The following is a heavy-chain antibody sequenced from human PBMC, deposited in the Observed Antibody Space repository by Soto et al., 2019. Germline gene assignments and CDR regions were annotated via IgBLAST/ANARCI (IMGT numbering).Heavy chain of an antibody. CDR2: ISYDGSNK. D-gene: IGHD3-3*01. CDR3: AKASGRYDFWSGYFAY. Sequence: QVQLVESGGGVVQPGRSLRLFCAASGFTFSSYGMHRVRQASGKGLVWEAVISYDGSNKYYADSVKGRFTISRDNSKNTLYLQMNSLRAEDTAVYYCAKASGRYDFWSGYFAYWGQGTLVTVSS. CDR1: GFTFSSYG. V-gene: IGHV3-30*18. J-gene: IGHJ4*02.